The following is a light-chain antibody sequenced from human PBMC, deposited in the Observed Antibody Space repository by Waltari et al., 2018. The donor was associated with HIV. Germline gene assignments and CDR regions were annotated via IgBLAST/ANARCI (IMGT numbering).Light chain of an antibody. CDR1: TSSFAYHH. CDR2: DNN. Sequence: SVLTQPPSVSAPPGPNVTPTCSGSTSSFAYHHFSWYQQVPGAAPKLLIYDNNRRPSGIPDRFSGSKSGTSATMAITGLQTGDEADYYCGTWDNSLSAGFFGGGTKLAVL. V-gene: IGLV1-51*01. CDR3: GTWDNSLSAGF. J-gene: IGLJ2*01.